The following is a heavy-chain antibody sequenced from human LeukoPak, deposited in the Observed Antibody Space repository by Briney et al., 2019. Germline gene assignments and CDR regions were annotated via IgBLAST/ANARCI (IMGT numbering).Heavy chain of an antibody. CDR2: IRSTSSST. J-gene: IGHJ4*02. CDR3: ARYYYDSSGYPYYFDY. CDR1: GFTFSDYY. Sequence: GGSLRLSCAASGFTFSDYYMTWIRQAPGKGLEWVSYIRSTSSSTSYADSVKGRFTISRVNAKNSLYLQMDSLRDEDTAVYYCARYYYDSSGYPYYFDYWGQGTLVTVSS. D-gene: IGHD3-22*01. V-gene: IGHV3-11*06.